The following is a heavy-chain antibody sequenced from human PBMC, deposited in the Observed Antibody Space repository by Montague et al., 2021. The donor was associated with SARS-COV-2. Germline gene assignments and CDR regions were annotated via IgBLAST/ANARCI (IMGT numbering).Heavy chain of an antibody. J-gene: IGHJ6*02. CDR2: IYNSGTT. V-gene: IGHV4-39*01. D-gene: IGHD2-8*01. CDR1: GDSTSCPNCY. CDR3: ARLLRSCSNGVCRTYYYYAMDV. Sequence: SETLSLTCTVSGDSTSCPNCYWGWIRQAPGKGLDWIGTIYNSGTTYYNPSLKSRLTISIDTSKNQPSLKLTSVTAADTAVYYCARLLRSCSNGVCRTYYYYAMDVWGQGTTVTVSS.